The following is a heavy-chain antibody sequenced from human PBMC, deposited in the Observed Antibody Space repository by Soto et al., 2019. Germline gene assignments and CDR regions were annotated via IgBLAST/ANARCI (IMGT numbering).Heavy chain of an antibody. CDR3: ARDYYGSGSYYNGIDY. CDR2: IDWDDDK. Sequence: SGPTLVNPTQTLTLTCTFSGFSLSTSGMRVSWIRQPPGKALEWLARIDWDDDKFYSTSLKTRLTISKDTSKNQVVLTMTNMDPVGTATYYCARDYYGSGSYYNGIDYWGQGTLVTVYS. J-gene: IGHJ4*02. D-gene: IGHD3-10*01. V-gene: IGHV2-70*04. CDR1: GFSLSTSGMR.